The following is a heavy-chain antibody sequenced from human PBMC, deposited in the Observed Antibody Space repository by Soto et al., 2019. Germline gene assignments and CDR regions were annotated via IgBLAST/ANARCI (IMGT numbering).Heavy chain of an antibody. CDR2: SYYSGST. V-gene: IGHV4-31*03. Sequence: LPCTVSGGYISSRGYRWSRKRQHPGKGQEWIGYSYYSGSTNYNPSLKSRVTISVDTSKNQFSLKLSSVTAADTAVYYCARHVLPLDYWGQGTLVTVSS. CDR1: GGYISSRGYR. CDR3: ARHVLPLDY. J-gene: IGHJ4*02. D-gene: IGHD2-8*01.